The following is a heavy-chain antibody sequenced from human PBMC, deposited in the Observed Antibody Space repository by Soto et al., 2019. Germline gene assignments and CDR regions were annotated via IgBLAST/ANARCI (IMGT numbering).Heavy chain of an antibody. V-gene: IGHV1-69*01. Sequence: QVQLVQSGAEVQKPGSSVKVSCRAARGSFSASGFSGVRRAPGQGLEWVGGFIPIFGTANYAPKFQDRDTMTADESTSTVYMALSSLKSEDTAMYCCARSVHSYGPNIDWGQGTLVTVSS. D-gene: IGHD5-18*01. CDR1: RGSFSASG. CDR3: ARSVHSYGPNID. J-gene: IGHJ4*02. CDR2: FIPIFGTA.